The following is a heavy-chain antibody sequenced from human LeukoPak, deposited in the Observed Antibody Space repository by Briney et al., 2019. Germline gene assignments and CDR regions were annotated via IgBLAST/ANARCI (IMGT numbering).Heavy chain of an antibody. CDR1: GFTFGDCG. J-gene: IGHJ4*02. Sequence: PGGSLRLSCAASGFTFGDCGMSWVRHAPGKGLEWVSGINWDGGSPRYADSVKGRFTISRDNAKNSLYLQMNSLRAEDTAVYYCARGPVSSSGFFGYWGQGTLVTVSS. D-gene: IGHD6-19*01. V-gene: IGHV3-20*04. CDR2: INWDGGSP. CDR3: ARGPVSSSGFFGY.